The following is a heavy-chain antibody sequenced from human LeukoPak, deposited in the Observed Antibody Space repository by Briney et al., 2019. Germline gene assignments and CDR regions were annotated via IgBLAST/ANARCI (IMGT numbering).Heavy chain of an antibody. CDR1: GDSISSYY. Sequence: SETLSLTCTVSGDSISSYYWSWIRQPPGMGLEWIGYIYYSGSTNYNPSLKSRVTISVDTSKNQFSLELSSVTAADTAVYYCARRSGYSSSFDYWGQGTLVTVSS. J-gene: IGHJ4*02. CDR2: IYYSGST. D-gene: IGHD6-6*01. V-gene: IGHV4-59*08. CDR3: ARRSGYSSSFDY.